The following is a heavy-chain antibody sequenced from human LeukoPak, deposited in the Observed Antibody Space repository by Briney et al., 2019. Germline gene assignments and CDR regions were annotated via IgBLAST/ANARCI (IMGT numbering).Heavy chain of an antibody. J-gene: IGHJ4*02. V-gene: IGHV4-4*02. CDR1: GGSISSSNW. CDR3: ARGAEYYAIWRGYAGYSDY. CDR2: IYHSGST. Sequence: SETLSLTCTVSGGSISSSNWWSWVRQPPGKGLEWIGEIYHSGSTNYNPSLKSRVTISVDKSKNQFSLKLTSVTAADTVVYFCARGAEYYAIWRGYAGYSDYWGQGISVTVSS. D-gene: IGHD3-3*01.